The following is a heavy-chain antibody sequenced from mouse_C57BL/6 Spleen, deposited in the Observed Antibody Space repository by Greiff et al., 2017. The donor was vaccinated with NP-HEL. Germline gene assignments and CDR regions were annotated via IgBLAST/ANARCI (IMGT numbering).Heavy chain of an antibody. CDR1: GFTFSSYA. D-gene: IGHD2-4*01. CDR3: AREYDYHDVAY. J-gene: IGHJ3*01. CDR2: ISDGGSYT. V-gene: IGHV5-4*01. Sequence: EVKVVESGGGLVKPGGSLKLSCAASGFTFSSYAMSWVRQTPEKRLEWVATISDGGSYTYYPDNVKGRFTISRDNAKNNLYLQMSHLKSEDTAMYYCAREYDYHDVAYWGQGTLVTVSA.